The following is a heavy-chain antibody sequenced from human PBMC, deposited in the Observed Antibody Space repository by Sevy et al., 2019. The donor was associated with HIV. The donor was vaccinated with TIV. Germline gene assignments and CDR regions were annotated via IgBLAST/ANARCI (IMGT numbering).Heavy chain of an antibody. D-gene: IGHD6-19*01. J-gene: IGHJ4*01. Sequence: GGSLRLSCAASGFRFNVYSMNWVRQAPGKGLEWVSYLTSDERTEYYADSLKGRFTISRDNARNSLFLQMNSLRDEDSAIYYCATSVEGNFDYWGHGALVTVSS. V-gene: IGHV3-48*02. CDR3: ATSVEGNFDY. CDR2: LTSDERTE. CDR1: GFRFNVYS.